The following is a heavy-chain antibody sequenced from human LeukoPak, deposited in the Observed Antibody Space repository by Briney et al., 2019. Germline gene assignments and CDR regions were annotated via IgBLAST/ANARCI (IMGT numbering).Heavy chain of an antibody. J-gene: IGHJ4*02. CDR3: ARARDGGSYLVD. Sequence: ASVKVSCKASGYTFTSYGISWVRQAPGQGLEWMGWISAYNGNTNYAQKLQGRVTMTRDMSTSTVYMELSSLRSEDTAVYYCARARDGGSYLVDWGQGTLVTVSS. D-gene: IGHD1-26*01. CDR2: ISAYNGNT. V-gene: IGHV1-18*01. CDR1: GYTFTSYG.